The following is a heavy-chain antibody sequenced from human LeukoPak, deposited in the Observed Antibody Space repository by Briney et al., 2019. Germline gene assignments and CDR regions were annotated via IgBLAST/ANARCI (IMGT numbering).Heavy chain of an antibody. J-gene: IGHJ4*02. CDR2: IYYSGST. CDR1: GGSISSYY. V-gene: IGHV4-59*13. Sequence: SETLSLTCTVSGGSISSYYWSWLRQPPGKVLEWVGYIYYSGSTNYNPSLKSRVTISVDTSKNQFSLKLSPVTAADTAVYYCARAYYDSSGYYESGYFDYWGQGTLVTVSS. D-gene: IGHD3-22*01. CDR3: ARAYYDSSGYYESGYFDY.